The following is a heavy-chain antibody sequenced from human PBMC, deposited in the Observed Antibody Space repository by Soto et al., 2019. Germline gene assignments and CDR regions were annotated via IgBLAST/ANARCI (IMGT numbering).Heavy chain of an antibody. J-gene: IGHJ6*02. Sequence: ASVKVSCKASGYTFTSYYIHLVRQAPGQGLEWMGIFNPTGDTASYAQKLQGRVTMTRDTSTGTAYMELGSLRSEDTAVYYCARGGRIVDTGIGYYYYHSMDVWGQGTTVTVSS. D-gene: IGHD5-18*01. CDR2: FNPTGDTA. CDR3: ARGGRIVDTGIGYYYYHSMDV. V-gene: IGHV1-46*01. CDR1: GYTFTSYY.